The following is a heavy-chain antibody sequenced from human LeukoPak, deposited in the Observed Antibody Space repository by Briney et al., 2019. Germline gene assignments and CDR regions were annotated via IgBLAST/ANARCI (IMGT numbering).Heavy chain of an antibody. V-gene: IGHV4-59*01. Sequence: SETLSLTCTVSGGSISSYYWSWIRQPPGKGLEWIGYIYYSGSTNYNPSLKSRVTISVDTSKNQFSLKLSSVTAADTAVYYCASYYSSRGGSYYFDYWGQGTLDTVSS. J-gene: IGHJ4*02. CDR2: IYYSGST. CDR3: ASYYSSRGGSYYFDY. D-gene: IGHD1-26*01. CDR1: GGSISSYY.